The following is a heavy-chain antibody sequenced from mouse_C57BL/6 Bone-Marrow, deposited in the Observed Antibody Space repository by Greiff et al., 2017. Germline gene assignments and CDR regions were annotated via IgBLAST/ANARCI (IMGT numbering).Heavy chain of an antibody. CDR2: IYPGSGST. V-gene: IGHV1-55*01. CDR1: GYTFTSYW. D-gene: IGHD2-5*01. CDR3: AIPYYSNYWYFDV. Sequence: QVQLQQPGAELVKPGASVKMSCKASGYTFTSYWITWVKQSPGQGLEWIGVIYPGSGSTNYNEKFKSKATLTVDKSSSTAYMQLSSLTSEDSAVYYCAIPYYSNYWYFDVWGTGTTVTVSS. J-gene: IGHJ1*03.